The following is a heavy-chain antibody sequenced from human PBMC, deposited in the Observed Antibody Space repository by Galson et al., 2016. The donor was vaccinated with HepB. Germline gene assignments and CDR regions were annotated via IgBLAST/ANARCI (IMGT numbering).Heavy chain of an antibody. Sequence: CAISGDSVSSHSAAWTWIRQSPLRGLEWLGRTYYRSKWYNDYAVSVKCRISIHPDTSKNQFSLQLNSVTHEDTAVYYCARVRCSTFRCQNWFDPWGQGTLVTVSS. J-gene: IGHJ5*02. CDR3: ARVRCSTFRCQNWFDP. CDR2: TYYRSKWYN. D-gene: IGHD2/OR15-2a*01. V-gene: IGHV6-1*01. CDR1: GDSVSSHSAA.